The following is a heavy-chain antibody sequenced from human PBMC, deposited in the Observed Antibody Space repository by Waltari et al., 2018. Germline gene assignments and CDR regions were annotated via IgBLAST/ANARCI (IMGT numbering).Heavy chain of an antibody. CDR1: GGSFSGYY. CDR3: ARRYPPALGYCSGGSCYRNYYYYYMDV. D-gene: IGHD2-15*01. J-gene: IGHJ6*03. V-gene: IGHV4-34*01. CDR2: IKHSGSN. Sequence: QVQLQQWGAGLLKPSETLSLTCAVYGGSFSGYYWSWILHPQGQGLEWIGEIKHSGSNNYNARVKCRGTRYVEASKNQFSLKRSGVAAADTVVYYCARRYPPALGYCSGGSCYRNYYYYYMDVWGKGTTVTVSS.